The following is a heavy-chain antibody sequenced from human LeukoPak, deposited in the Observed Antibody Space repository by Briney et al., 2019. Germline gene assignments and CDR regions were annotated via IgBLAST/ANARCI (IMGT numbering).Heavy chain of an antibody. J-gene: IGHJ3*02. V-gene: IGHV4-59*01. Sequence: PSETLSLTCTVSGGSISSYYWSWIRQPPGKGLEWIGYIYYSGSTNYNPSLKSRVTISVDTSKNQFSLKLSSVTAADTAVYYCARVTAYCGGDCYSVLGAFDIWGQGTMVTVSS. CDR1: GGSISSYY. CDR3: ARVTAYCGGDCYSVLGAFDI. CDR2: IYYSGST. D-gene: IGHD2-21*02.